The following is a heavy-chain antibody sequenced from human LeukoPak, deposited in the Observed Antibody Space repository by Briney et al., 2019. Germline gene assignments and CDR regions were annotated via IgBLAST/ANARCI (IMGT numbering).Heavy chain of an antibody. CDR2: IIPIFGTA. Sequence: SVKVSCKASGGTFSSYAISWVRQAPGQGLEWMGGIIPIFGTANCAQKFQGRVTITTDESTSTAYMELSSLRSEDTAVYYCASGAAAESQFDYWGQGTLVTVSS. V-gene: IGHV1-69*05. J-gene: IGHJ4*02. D-gene: IGHD6-13*01. CDR1: GGTFSSYA. CDR3: ASGAAAESQFDY.